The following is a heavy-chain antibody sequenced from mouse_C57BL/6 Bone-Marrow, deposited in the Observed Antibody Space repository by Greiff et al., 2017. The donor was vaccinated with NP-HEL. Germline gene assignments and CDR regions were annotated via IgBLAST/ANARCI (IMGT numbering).Heavy chain of an antibody. Sequence: EVKLVESGGGLVKPGGSLKLSCAASGFTFSSYAMSWVRQTPEKRLEWVATISDGGSYTYYPDNVKGRFTISRDNAKNNLYLQMSHLKSEDTAMYYCARRRVITTVVYWYFDVWGTGTTVTVSS. D-gene: IGHD1-1*01. CDR2: ISDGGSYT. CDR3: ARRRVITTVVYWYFDV. CDR1: GFTFSSYA. J-gene: IGHJ1*03. V-gene: IGHV5-4*03.